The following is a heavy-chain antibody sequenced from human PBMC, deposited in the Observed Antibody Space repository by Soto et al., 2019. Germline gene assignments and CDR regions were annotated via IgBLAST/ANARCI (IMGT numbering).Heavy chain of an antibody. CDR3: ARASPLEYSSSSTRFDY. CDR1: GGPFSGYY. V-gene: IGHV4-34*01. D-gene: IGHD6-6*01. Sequence: SETLSLTCAVYGGPFSGYYWSWIRQPPGKGLEWIGEINHSGSTNYNPSLKSRVTISVDTSKNQFSLKLSSVTAADTAVYYCARASPLEYSSSSTRFDYWGQGTLVTV. J-gene: IGHJ4*02. CDR2: INHSGST.